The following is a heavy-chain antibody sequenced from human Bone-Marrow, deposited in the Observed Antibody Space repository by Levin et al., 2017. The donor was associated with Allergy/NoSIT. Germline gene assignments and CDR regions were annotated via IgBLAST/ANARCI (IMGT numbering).Heavy chain of an antibody. J-gene: IGHJ4*02. Sequence: SVKVSCKASGGTFNTYAFSWVRQAPGQGLEWMGGIIPMSQKSIYAQNWQGRVTLTADASTSTVYMELSSLKSGDTAMYFCAREKSGSSKYFFDYWGQGTLVTVSS. CDR2: IIPMSQKS. D-gene: IGHD1-26*01. CDR1: GGTFNTYA. V-gene: IGHV1-69*13. CDR3: AREKSGSSKYFFDY.